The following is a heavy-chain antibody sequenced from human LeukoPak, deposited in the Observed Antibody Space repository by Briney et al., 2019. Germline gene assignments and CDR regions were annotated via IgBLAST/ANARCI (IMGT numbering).Heavy chain of an antibody. CDR2: ISYDGNDK. V-gene: IGHV3-30*18. J-gene: IGHJ4*02. CDR1: GFTFSSYD. D-gene: IGHD3-16*01. Sequence: GGSLRLSCAASGFTFSSYDMHWVRQAPGKGLEWVAVISYDGNDKHYADSVKGRFTISRDNSKNTLYLQMNSLRVEDTAVYYCAKDQYDYVRGEFDYWGQGTLVTVPS. CDR3: AKDQYDYVRGEFDY.